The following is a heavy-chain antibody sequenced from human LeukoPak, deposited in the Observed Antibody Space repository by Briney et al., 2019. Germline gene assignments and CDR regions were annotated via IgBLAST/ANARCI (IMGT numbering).Heavy chain of an antibody. V-gene: IGHV3-64*02. CDR3: VKGKTFDS. CDR1: GFTFNIYD. Sequence: PGGSLRLSCAASGFTFNIYDMHWVRQAPGKGLEYVSAISPNGGRTHYPDSMKGRFTSSRDNSKDTLYLQMGSLRAEDMAVYYCVKGKTFDSWGQGTLVTVSS. CDR2: ISPNGGRT. J-gene: IGHJ4*02. D-gene: IGHD4-23*01.